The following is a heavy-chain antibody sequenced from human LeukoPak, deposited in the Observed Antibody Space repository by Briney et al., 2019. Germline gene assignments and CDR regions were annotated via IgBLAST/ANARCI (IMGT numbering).Heavy chain of an antibody. Sequence: PGRSLRLSCAASGFTFSSYGMHWVRQAPGKGLEGVSGISHGGDITYYADSVKGRFTISRDNSKNTLYLQMNRLRAEDTAVYYCAKDLGSSGWHLDYWGQGTMVTVSS. D-gene: IGHD6-19*01. CDR2: ISHGGDIT. CDR1: GFTFSSYG. V-gene: IGHV3-23*01. J-gene: IGHJ4*02. CDR3: AKDLGSSGWHLDY.